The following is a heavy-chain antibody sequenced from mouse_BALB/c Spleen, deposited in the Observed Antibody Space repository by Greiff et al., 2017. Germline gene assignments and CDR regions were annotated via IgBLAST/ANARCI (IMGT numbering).Heavy chain of an antibody. J-gene: IGHJ4*01. D-gene: IGHD1-1*01. Sequence: QVQLQQSGAELVKPGASVKLSCKASGYTFTSYYMYWVKQRPGQGLEWIGEINPSNGGTNFNEKFKSKATLTVDKSSSTAYMQLSSLTSEDSAVYYCTRGRTTLLRGAMDYWGQGTSVTVSS. V-gene: IGHV1S81*02. CDR2: INPSNGGT. CDR3: TRGRTTLLRGAMDY. CDR1: GYTFTSYY.